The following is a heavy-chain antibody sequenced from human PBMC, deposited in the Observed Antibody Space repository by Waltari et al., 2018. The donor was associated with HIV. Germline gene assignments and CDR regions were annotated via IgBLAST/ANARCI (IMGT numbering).Heavy chain of an antibody. D-gene: IGHD4-17*01. CDR2: IYYSGYT. CDR3: ARDKYGGHWFDP. V-gene: IGHV4-31*03. CDR1: GASIRRGDYY. Sequence: QVQLQESGPGLVQPSQPLSLSCTVSGASIRRGDYYWSWIRQHPGKGLEWIGYIYYSGYTHYSPSLQSRVTISVDTSKNHFSLNLSSVTAADTAVYYCARDKYGGHWFDPWGQGTLVTVSS. J-gene: IGHJ5*02.